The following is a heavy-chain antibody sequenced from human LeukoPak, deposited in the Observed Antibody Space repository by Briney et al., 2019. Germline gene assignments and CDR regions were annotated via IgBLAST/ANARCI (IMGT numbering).Heavy chain of an antibody. CDR3: ARDIVVVPATLGY. V-gene: IGHV3-21*01. Sequence: TGGSLRLSCAASGFTFSSYSMNWVRQAPGKGLEWVSSISSSSSYIYYADSVKGRFTISRDNAKNSLYLQMNSLRAEDTAVYYCARDIVVVPATLGYWGQGTLVTVSS. J-gene: IGHJ4*02. D-gene: IGHD2-2*01. CDR2: ISSSSSYI. CDR1: GFTFSSYS.